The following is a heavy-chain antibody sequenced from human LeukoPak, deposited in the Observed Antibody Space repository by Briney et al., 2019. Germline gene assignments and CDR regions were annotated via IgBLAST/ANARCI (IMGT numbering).Heavy chain of an antibody. J-gene: IGHJ4*02. CDR3: ARERIAAAGTRSLIFDY. Sequence: PSETLSLTCTVSGGSISSYYWSWIRQPAGKGLEWIGRIYTSGSTNYNPSLKSRVTMSVDTSKNQFSLKLSSVTAADTAVYYCARERIAAAGTRSLIFDYWGQGTLVTVSS. CDR2: IYTSGST. CDR1: GGSISSYY. V-gene: IGHV4-4*07. D-gene: IGHD6-13*01.